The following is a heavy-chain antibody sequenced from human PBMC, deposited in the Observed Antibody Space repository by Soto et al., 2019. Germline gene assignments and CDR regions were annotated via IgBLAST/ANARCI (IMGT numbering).Heavy chain of an antibody. Sequence: VASVKVSCKVSGYTLTELSMHWVRQAPGKGLEWMGGFDPEDGETIYAQKFQGRVTMTEDTSTDTAYMELSSLRSEDTAVYYCATGGRWLQLYYFDYWGQGALVTVSS. J-gene: IGHJ4*02. CDR2: FDPEDGET. CDR3: ATGGRWLQLYYFDY. V-gene: IGHV1-24*01. CDR1: GYTLTELS. D-gene: IGHD5-12*01.